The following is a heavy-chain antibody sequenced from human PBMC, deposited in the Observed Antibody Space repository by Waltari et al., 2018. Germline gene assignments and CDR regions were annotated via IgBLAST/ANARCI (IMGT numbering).Heavy chain of an antibody. D-gene: IGHD2-8*02. J-gene: IGHJ4*02. CDR2: ISYDGSNK. CDR1: GFTFSSYG. CDR3: AKDTPGTD. Sequence: QVQLVESGGGVVQPGRSLRLSCAASGFTFSSYGMHWVRQAPGKGLEWVAVISYDGSNKYYADSLKGRFTISRDNSKNTLYLQMNSLRAEDTAVYYCAKDTPGTDWGQGTLVTVSS. V-gene: IGHV3-30*18.